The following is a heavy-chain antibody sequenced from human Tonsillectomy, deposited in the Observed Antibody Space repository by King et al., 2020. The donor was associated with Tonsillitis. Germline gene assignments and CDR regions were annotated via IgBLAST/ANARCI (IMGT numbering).Heavy chain of an antibody. CDR1: GDSVSSNSAA. CDR2: TYYRSKWYN. D-gene: IGHD6-13*01. Sequence: VQLQQSGPGLVKPSQTLSLTCAISGDSVSSNSAAWTWIRQSPSRGLEWLGRTYYRSKWYNDYAVSLKSRITINPDTSKNKFSLQLNSVTPEDTAGYYCARVLASAGPIDYWGQGTLVSVSS. V-gene: IGHV6-1*01. J-gene: IGHJ4*02. CDR3: ARVLASAGPIDY.